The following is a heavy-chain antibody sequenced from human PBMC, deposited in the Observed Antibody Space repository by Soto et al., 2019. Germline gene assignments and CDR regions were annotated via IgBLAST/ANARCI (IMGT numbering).Heavy chain of an antibody. CDR3: ARGRPYSSGWYSFDY. J-gene: IGHJ4*02. D-gene: IGHD6-19*01. V-gene: IGHV1-46*01. CDR1: GYTFTRYY. CDR2: IHPSGGTT. Sequence: GASVKVSGKASGYTFTRYYMHWVRQAPGQGLEWMGVIHPSGGTTSYAQKFQGRVTMTRDTSTRTVYMELSSLRSEDTAVYYCARGRPYSSGWYSFDYWGQGTLVTVSS.